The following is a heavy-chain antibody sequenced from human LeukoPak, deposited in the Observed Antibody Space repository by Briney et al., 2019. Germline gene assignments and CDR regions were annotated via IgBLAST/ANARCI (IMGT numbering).Heavy chain of an antibody. J-gene: IGHJ4*02. CDR3: ARGGITFGGVITYYFDS. Sequence: GASVKVSCKASGYTFTSYDINWVRQATGQGLEWMGWMNPNSGNTGYAQKFQGRVTITRNTSISTAYMELSSLRSEDTAVYYCARGGITFGGVITYYFDSWGQGTLVTVSS. CDR2: MNPNSGNT. D-gene: IGHD3-16*02. CDR1: GYTFTSYD. V-gene: IGHV1-8*03.